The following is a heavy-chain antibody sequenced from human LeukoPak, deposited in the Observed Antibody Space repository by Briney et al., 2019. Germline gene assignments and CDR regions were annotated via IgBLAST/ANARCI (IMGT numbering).Heavy chain of an antibody. CDR2: IYYSGST. Sequence: SQTLSLTCTVSGGSISSGGYYWSWIRQHPGKGLEWIGYIYYSGSTYYNPSLKSRVTISVDTSKNQFSLKLSFVTAADTAVYYCARDFHARFDPWGQGTLVTVSS. CDR3: ARDFHARFDP. J-gene: IGHJ5*02. CDR1: GGSISSGGYY. V-gene: IGHV4-31*03.